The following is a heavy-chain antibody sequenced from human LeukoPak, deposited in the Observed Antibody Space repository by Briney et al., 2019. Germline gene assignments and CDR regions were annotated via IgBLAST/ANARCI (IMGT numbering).Heavy chain of an antibody. V-gene: IGHV1-46*01. D-gene: IGHD3-16*01. CDR2: INPSGGST. J-gene: IGHJ2*01. CDR1: GYTFTGYY. CDR3: ARAGGQSGYFDL. Sequence: RASVKVSCKASGYTFTGYYMHWVRQAPGQGLEWMGIINPSGGSTSYAQKFQGRVTMTRDMSTSTVYMELSSLRSEDTAVYYCARAGGQSGYFDLWGRGTLVTVSS.